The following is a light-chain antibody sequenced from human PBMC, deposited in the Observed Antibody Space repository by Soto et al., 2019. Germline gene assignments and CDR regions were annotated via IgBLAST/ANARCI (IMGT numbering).Light chain of an antibody. CDR2: AAS. CDR1: QTLSSW. J-gene: IGKJ5*01. V-gene: IGKV1-5*01. Sequence: DIQMTQSPSTLSGSVGDRVTITCRARQTLSSWLAWYQQKPGKAPKLLIYAASSLQSGVPSRFSGSGSGTHFTLTISRLEPGDFAVHYCQHFGGTTFTFGQGTRLEI. CDR3: QHFGGTTFT.